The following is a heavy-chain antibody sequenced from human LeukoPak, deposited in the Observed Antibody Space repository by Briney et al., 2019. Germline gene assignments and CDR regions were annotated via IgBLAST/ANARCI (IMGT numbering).Heavy chain of an antibody. Sequence: SVKVSCKASGGTFSSHGISWVRQAPGQGLEWMGRVIPTFSIRNYAQKFQGRVTITADKSTSTGYLELSSLRSEDTAVYYCARDLPSQVAGKNYFDSWGQGTLVIVSS. CDR2: VIPTFSIR. CDR3: ARDLPSQVAGKNYFDS. J-gene: IGHJ4*02. CDR1: GGTFSSHG. V-gene: IGHV1-69*04. D-gene: IGHD6-19*01.